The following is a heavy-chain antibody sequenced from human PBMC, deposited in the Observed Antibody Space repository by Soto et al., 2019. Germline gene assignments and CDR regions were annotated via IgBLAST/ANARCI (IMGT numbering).Heavy chain of an antibody. V-gene: IGHV1-69*13. D-gene: IGHD3-22*01. CDR2: IIPIFGTA. Sequence: SVKVSCKASGGTFSSYAISWVRQAPGQGLEWMGGIIPIFGTANYAQKFQGRVTITADESTSTAYMELSSLRSEDTAVYYCAREQYYYDSSGYSPAAFDIWGQGTMVTVSS. CDR3: AREQYYYDSSGYSPAAFDI. CDR1: GGTFSSYA. J-gene: IGHJ3*02.